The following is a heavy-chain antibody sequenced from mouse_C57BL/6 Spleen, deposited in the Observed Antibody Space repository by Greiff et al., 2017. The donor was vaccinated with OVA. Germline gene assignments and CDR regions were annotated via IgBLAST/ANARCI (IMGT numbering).Heavy chain of an antibody. J-gene: IGHJ1*03. Sequence: EVKVEESGGGLVQPGGSMKLSCVASGFTFSNYWMNWVRQSPEKGLEWVAQIRLKSDNYATHYAESVKGRFTISRDDSKSSVYLQMNNLRAEDTGIYYCTGLFYYGSSYDFDVWGTGTTVTVSS. CDR2: IRLKSDNYAT. D-gene: IGHD1-1*01. CDR1: GFTFSNYW. V-gene: IGHV6-3*01. CDR3: TGLFYYGSSYDFDV.